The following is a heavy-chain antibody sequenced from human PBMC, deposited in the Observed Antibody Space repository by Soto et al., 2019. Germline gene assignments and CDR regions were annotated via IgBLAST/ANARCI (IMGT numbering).Heavy chain of an antibody. CDR2: ISAYNGNT. Sequence: GASVKVSCKASGYTFTSYGISWVRQAPGQGLEWMGWISAYNGNTNYAQKLQGRVTMTTDTSTSTAYMELRSLRSDDTAVYYCARGYYDILTGYPNTFDPWGQGTLVTVSS. V-gene: IGHV1-18*01. J-gene: IGHJ5*02. CDR1: GYTFTSYG. CDR3: ARGYYDILTGYPNTFDP. D-gene: IGHD3-9*01.